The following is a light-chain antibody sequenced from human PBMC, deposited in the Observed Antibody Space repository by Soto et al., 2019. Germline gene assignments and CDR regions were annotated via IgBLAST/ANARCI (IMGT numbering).Light chain of an antibody. CDR3: QQYGSSPWT. CDR1: QSVSSNY. CDR2: IAS. J-gene: IGKJ1*01. Sequence: EIVLTQSPGTLSLSPGERATLSCRASQSVSSNYLAWYQQKTGQTPRLLIYIASSRAPGIPDRFSGSGSGTHFTLTISRVEPEDFAVYYCQQYGSSPWTFGQETKVEIK. V-gene: IGKV3-20*01.